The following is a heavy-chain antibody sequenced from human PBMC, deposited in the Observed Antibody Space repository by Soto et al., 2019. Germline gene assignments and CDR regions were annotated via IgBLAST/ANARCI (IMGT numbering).Heavy chain of an antibody. V-gene: IGHV5-51*01. J-gene: IGHJ6*02. CDR1: GYAVPNYW. CDR3: ARYNSSRYHNGGYYYYYYGIDV. Sequence: PGESVKISGKGSGYAVPNYWIGWLRQMPGKGLEWMGMVYPADSETRYSPSFQGHVTISADKAISTAYLQWSSLKASDTAMYYCARYNSSRYHNGGYYYYYYGIDVWGQGTTVTVSS. D-gene: IGHD3-22*01. CDR2: VYPADSET.